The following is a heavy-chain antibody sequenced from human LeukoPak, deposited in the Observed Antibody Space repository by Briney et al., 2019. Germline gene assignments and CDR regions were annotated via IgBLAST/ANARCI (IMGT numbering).Heavy chain of an antibody. V-gene: IGHV1-2*02. CDR3: ARVAYYDFVYYGMDV. D-gene: IGHD3-3*01. CDR1: GYTFTGYY. Sequence: ASVKVSCKASGYTFTGYYIHWVRQAPGQGLEWMGWINPNSGGTNYAQKFEGRVTMTRDTSISTAYMELSWLTSDDTAVYYCARVAYYDFVYYGMDVWGQGTTVIVSS. J-gene: IGHJ6*02. CDR2: INPNSGGT.